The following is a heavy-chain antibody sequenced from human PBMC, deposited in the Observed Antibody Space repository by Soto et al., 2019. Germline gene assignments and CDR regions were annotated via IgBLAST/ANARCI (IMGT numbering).Heavy chain of an antibody. CDR3: ASSIAVAGTGYYYGMDV. CDR1: GFTFSSYA. Sequence: GGSLRLSCAASGFTFSSYAMHWVRQAPGKGLEWVAVISYDGSNKYYADSVKGRFTISRDNSKNTLYLQMNSLRAEDTAVYYCASSIAVAGTGYYYGMDVWGQGTTVTVSS. J-gene: IGHJ6*02. CDR2: ISYDGSNK. D-gene: IGHD6-19*01. V-gene: IGHV3-30-3*01.